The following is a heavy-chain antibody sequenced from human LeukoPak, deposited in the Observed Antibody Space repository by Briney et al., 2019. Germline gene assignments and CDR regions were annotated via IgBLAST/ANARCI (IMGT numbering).Heavy chain of an antibody. CDR1: GFTFSSYA. CDR2: ISGSGGST. V-gene: IGHV3-23*01. CDR3: AKVIGVIMHYYYYGMDV. J-gene: IGHJ6*02. D-gene: IGHD3-3*01. Sequence: PGGSLRLSCAASGFTFSSYAMSWVRQAPGKGLEWVSAISGSGGSTYYADSVKGRFTISRDNSKNTLYLQMNSLRAEDTAVYYCAKVIGVIMHYYYYGMDVWGQGTTVTVSS.